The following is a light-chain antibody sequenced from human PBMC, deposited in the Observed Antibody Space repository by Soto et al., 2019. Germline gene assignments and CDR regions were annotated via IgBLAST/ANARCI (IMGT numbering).Light chain of an antibody. CDR1: QSISKS. CDR3: QQSYSTPRSIT. CDR2: AAS. Sequence: DFQVTQSPSSLSASVGDRVTITCRASQSISKSLNWYQQKPGKAPKLLIYAASSLQSGVPSRFSGSGSGTDSTLTISSLQPEDFATYYCQQSYSTPRSITFGQGTRLEIK. V-gene: IGKV1-39*01. J-gene: IGKJ5*01.